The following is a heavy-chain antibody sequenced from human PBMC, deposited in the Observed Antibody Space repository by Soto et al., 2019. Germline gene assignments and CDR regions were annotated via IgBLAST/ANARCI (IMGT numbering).Heavy chain of an antibody. CDR1: GLTFSTYG. V-gene: IGHV3-30*09. J-gene: IGHJ5*02. CDR3: ARDRTRLFGDLVPGRDP. D-gene: IGHD3-3*01. CDR2: ISHDGRNK. Sequence: QVQLVESGGGVVQPGKSLRLSCTASGLTFSTYGLHWVRQAPGKGLEWVALISHDGRNKEYACSVRGRFAISRDDSKNTLYLQMNSLRPEDTAVYYCARDRTRLFGDLVPGRDPWGLGTLVTVSS.